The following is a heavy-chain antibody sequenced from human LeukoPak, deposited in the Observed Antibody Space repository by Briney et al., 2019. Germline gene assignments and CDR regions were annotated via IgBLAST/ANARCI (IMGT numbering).Heavy chain of an antibody. CDR1: GGSISSYY. CDR2: IYTSGST. Sequence: SETLSLTCTVSGGSISSYYWSWIRQPAGKGLEWIGRIYTSGSTNYNPSLKSRVTMSVDTSKNQFSLKLSSVTAADTAVYYCASDSHSGSYYSWFDPWGQGTLVTVSS. D-gene: IGHD1-26*01. V-gene: IGHV4-4*07. J-gene: IGHJ5*02. CDR3: ASDSHSGSYYSWFDP.